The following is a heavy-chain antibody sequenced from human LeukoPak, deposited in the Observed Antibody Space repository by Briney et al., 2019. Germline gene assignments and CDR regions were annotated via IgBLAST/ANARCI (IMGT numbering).Heavy chain of an antibody. CDR1: GFTFSGSA. Sequence: GGTLRLSCAASGFTFSGSAMHWVRQASGKGLEWVGRIRSKANSYSTAYAASVKGRFTISRDDSKNTAYLQMNSLKTEDTAVYYCARETYYYESSGYGTDDYWGQGTLVTVSS. V-gene: IGHV3-73*01. CDR2: IRSKANSYST. CDR3: ARETYYYESSGYGTDDY. J-gene: IGHJ4*02. D-gene: IGHD3-22*01.